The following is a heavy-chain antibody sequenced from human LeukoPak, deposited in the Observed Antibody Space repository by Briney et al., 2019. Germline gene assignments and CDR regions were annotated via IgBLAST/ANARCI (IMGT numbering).Heavy chain of an antibody. D-gene: IGHD4-23*01. J-gene: IGHJ4*02. CDR2: IIPIFGTA. Sequence: SVKVSCKASGGTFSSYAIGWVRQAPGQGLEWMGGIIPIFGTANYAQKFQGRVTITADESTSTAYMELSSLRSEDTAVYYCARPSTVVTVFRFDYWGQGTLVTVSS. V-gene: IGHV1-69*13. CDR1: GGTFSSYA. CDR3: ARPSTVVTVFRFDY.